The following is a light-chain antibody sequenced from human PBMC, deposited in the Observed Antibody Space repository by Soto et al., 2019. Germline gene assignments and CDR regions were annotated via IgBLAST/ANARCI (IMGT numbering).Light chain of an antibody. J-gene: IGLJ1*01. CDR2: EVS. CDR1: SGDVDALDY. Sequence: QSALTQPASVSGSPGQSITISCTGTSGDVDALDYVSWYQQHPGKAPKLMIFEVSDRPSGVSDRFSGSKSGSTASLTISGLQAEDEADYFCTSFTSSSTQVFGTGTKVTVL. CDR3: TSFTSSSTQV. V-gene: IGLV2-14*01.